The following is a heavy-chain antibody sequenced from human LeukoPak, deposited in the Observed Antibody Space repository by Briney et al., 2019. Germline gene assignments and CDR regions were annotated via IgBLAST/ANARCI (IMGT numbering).Heavy chain of an antibody. J-gene: IGHJ4*02. Sequence: GGSLRLSCAASGFTFSTYGMHWVRQAPGKGLEWLAIIWFDGSNKYYADSVKDRFTISRDNSKNTLYLQMNSLRAEDTAVYYCARVRSTTSYFYFDYWGREPWSPSPQ. CDR3: ARVRSTTSYFYFDY. V-gene: IGHV3-33*01. D-gene: IGHD2-2*01. CDR1: GFTFSTYG. CDR2: IWFDGSNK.